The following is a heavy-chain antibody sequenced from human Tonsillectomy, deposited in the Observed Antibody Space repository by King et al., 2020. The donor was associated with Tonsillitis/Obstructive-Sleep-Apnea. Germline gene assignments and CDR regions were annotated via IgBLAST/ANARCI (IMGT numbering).Heavy chain of an antibody. Sequence: QLQESGPGLVKPSETLSHTCTVSGGSVSSNTYYWTWIRQPPGKGLECIGYISYSGSTNYNPSLKSRVAISVDTSKNQFSLNLSSVTAADTAVYYCARVLSNYGDYYMDVWGIGTTVTVSS. D-gene: IGHD4-17*01. CDR1: GGSVSSNTYY. CDR2: ISYSGST. V-gene: IGHV4-61*01. CDR3: ARVLSNYGDYYMDV. J-gene: IGHJ6*03.